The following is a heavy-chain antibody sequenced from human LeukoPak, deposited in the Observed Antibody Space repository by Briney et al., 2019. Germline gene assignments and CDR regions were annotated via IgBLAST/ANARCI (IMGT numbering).Heavy chain of an antibody. J-gene: IGHJ6*03. D-gene: IGHD3-16*01. V-gene: IGHV3-48*03. CDR3: ARGFWGWGIYYYYYMDV. CDR1: GFTFSSYE. Sequence: GGSLRLSCAASGFTFSSYEMNWVRQAPGKGLEWVSYISSSGSTIYYADSVKGRFTISRDNAKNSLYLQMNSLRAEDTAVYYCARGFWGWGIYYYYYMDVWGKGTTVTVSS. CDR2: ISSSGSTI.